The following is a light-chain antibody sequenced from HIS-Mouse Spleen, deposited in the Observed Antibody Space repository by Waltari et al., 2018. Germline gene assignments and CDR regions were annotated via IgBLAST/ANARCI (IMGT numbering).Light chain of an antibody. CDR1: SLRSYY. CDR3: NSRDSSGNHVV. V-gene: IGLV3-19*01. CDR2: GKN. Sequence: SSELTQDPDVSLALGQTVRVTCQGDSLRSYYTSWYQQKPEQAPVLVIYGKNNRPTGIPDRFSGSSSGNTASLTITGAQAEDEADYYCNSRDSSGNHVVFGGGTKLTVL. J-gene: IGLJ2*01.